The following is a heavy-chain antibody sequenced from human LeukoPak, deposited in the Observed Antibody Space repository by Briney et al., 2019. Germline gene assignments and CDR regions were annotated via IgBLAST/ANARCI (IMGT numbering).Heavy chain of an antibody. V-gene: IGHV5-51*01. CDR1: GYIFTSDW. CDR3: ARLIDYSSSSAGY. J-gene: IGHJ4*02. CDR2: IHPGDSDT. Sequence: GESLKISCKVSGYIFTSDWIGWVRQVPGKGLEWMGIIHPGDSDTRYSPSFQGQVSISADKSISTAYLQRSSLKASDTAMYYCARLIDYSSSSAGYWGQGTLVTVSS. D-gene: IGHD6-6*01.